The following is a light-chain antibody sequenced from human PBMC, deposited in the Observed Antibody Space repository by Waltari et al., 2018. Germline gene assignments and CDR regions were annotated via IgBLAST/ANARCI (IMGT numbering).Light chain of an antibody. CDR3: AAWDGSLDGPV. J-gene: IGLJ3*02. CDR2: SNN. Sequence: QSALTQPPSASGTPGQRVTISCSGSSSNIGRNTVNWYQQLPGTAPKLLIYSNNQGPSGVPDRFSGSKSGTSASLAINGLQSEDEADYYCAAWDGSLDGPVFGGGTKVTVL. V-gene: IGLV1-44*01. CDR1: SSNIGRNT.